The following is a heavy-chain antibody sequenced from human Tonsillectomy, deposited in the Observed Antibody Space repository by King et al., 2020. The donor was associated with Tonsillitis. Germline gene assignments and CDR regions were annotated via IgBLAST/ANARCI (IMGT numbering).Heavy chain of an antibody. Sequence: VQLQESGPGLVKPSQTLSLTCTVSGGSISSGDYYWSWIRQPPGKGLEWIGYIYYSGSTYYNPSLKSRLTISVDTSKNQFSLKLSSVTAADTAVYYCASSQTQYYDSSRHFKSDAFDLWGQGTMVTVSS. CDR3: ASSQTQYYDSSRHFKSDAFDL. CDR1: GGSISSGDYY. D-gene: IGHD3-22*01. V-gene: IGHV4-30-4*01. J-gene: IGHJ3*01. CDR2: IYYSGST.